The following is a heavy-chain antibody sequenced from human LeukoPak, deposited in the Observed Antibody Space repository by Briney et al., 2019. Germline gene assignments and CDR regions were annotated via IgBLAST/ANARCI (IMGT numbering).Heavy chain of an antibody. V-gene: IGHV3-21*01. CDR3: ARAGGSTVSHSDY. CDR1: GFTFSSYS. J-gene: IGHJ4*02. Sequence: AGGSLRLSCAASGFTFSSYSMNWIRQAPGKGLEWVSSISSSTSYIYYADSVKGRFTISKDNAKNSLYLQMNSLRAEDTAVYYCARAGGSTVSHSDYWGQGTLVTVSS. D-gene: IGHD4-17*01. CDR2: ISSSTSYI.